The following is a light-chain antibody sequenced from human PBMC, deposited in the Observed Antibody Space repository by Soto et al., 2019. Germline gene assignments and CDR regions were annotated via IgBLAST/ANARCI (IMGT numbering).Light chain of an antibody. CDR1: QTVFSR. CDR3: HLPRSRPRP. V-gene: IGKV3-11*01. CDR2: YSS. J-gene: IGKJ1*01. Sequence: TISVAAFSLQPKERATLSSRASQTVFSRLAWYQHKPGQAPRLLIYYSSIRATGIPVRFSGSGSGTDFTLTIFSLQAEDFTVDYCHLPRSRPRPFGQGTK.